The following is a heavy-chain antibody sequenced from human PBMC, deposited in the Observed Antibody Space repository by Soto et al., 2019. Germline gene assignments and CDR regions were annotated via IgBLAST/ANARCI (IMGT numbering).Heavy chain of an antibody. D-gene: IGHD3-10*01. J-gene: IGHJ6*02. V-gene: IGHV4-61*05. Sequence: PSETLSLTCTVSSGSISSSNYFCGWIRQPPGKGLEWIGYIYYSGSTNYNPSLKSRVTISVDTSKNQFSLKLSSVTAADTAVYYCARFYYGSGSYYYYYYGMDVWGQGTTVTVSS. CDR1: SGSISSSNYF. CDR3: ARFYYGSGSYYYYYYGMDV. CDR2: IYYSGST.